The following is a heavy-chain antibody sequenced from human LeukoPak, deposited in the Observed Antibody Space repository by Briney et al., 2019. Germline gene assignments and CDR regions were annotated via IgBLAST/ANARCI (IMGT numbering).Heavy chain of an antibody. Sequence: SETLSLTCTVSGGSISSYYWSWIRQPPGKGLEWIGYIYYSGSTNYNPSLKSRVTISVDTSKNQFSLKLSSVTAADTAVYYCARGAPYSSYYYYGMDVWGQGTTVTVSS. CDR1: GGSISSYY. V-gene: IGHV4-59*01. J-gene: IGHJ6*02. D-gene: IGHD2-15*01. CDR2: IYYSGST. CDR3: ARGAPYSSYYYYGMDV.